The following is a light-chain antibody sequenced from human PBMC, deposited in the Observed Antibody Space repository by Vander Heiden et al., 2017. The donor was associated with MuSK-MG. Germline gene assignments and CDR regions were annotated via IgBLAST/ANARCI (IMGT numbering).Light chain of an antibody. J-gene: IGLJ3*02. V-gene: IGLV2-14*03. CDR3: SSYTSISTVV. CDR1: SADVGAYNL. CDR2: DVS. Sequence: QSALTQPPSVSGSPGQSVTIYCTGTSADVGAYNLVAWYQQHPGKAPKLIMYDVSDRPSGVSERFSGSKSGNTASRTISGLQAEDEADYHCSSYTSISTVVFGGGTKLTVL.